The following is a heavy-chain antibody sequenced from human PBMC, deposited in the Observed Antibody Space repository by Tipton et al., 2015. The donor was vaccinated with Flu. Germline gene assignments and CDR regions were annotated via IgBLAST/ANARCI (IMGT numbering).Heavy chain of an antibody. CDR2: IYYTGST. CDR1: GGSISSYY. J-gene: IGHJ4*02. CDR3: ARHRRSTLAH. Sequence: LSCSVSGGSISSYYWSWIRQPPGRGLEWIGYIYYTGSTHYNPSLQSRVIISVDTSQNVLSLQLSSVIAADTAVYYCARHRRSTLAHWGQGVLVTVSS. V-gene: IGHV4-59*08.